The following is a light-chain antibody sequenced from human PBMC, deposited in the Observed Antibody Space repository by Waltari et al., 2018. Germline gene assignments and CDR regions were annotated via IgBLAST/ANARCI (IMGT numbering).Light chain of an antibody. V-gene: IGLV2-14*01. CDR2: DVS. CDR3: NSYAGSSSWV. J-gene: IGLJ3*02. CDR1: SSDVGFYNY. Sequence: QSVLTQPASVSGSPGQSITISCTGTSSDVGFYNYVSWYQQHPGKAPKLMIYDVSERPAGVSNPVSRSKSGNTASPTISGLQAEDEADYYCNSYAGSSSWVFGGGTKLTVL.